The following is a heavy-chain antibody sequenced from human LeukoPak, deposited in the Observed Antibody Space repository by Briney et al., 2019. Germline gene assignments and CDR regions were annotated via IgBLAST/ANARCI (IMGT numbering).Heavy chain of an antibody. CDR1: GFTFSIYA. J-gene: IGHJ4*02. CDR2: ISGSGGTA. D-gene: IGHD3-22*01. CDR3: AKKRYYDGSGYYMYYFDH. V-gene: IGHV3-23*01. Sequence: GGSLRLSCAASGFTFSIYAMSWVRQAPGKGLEWVSAISGSGGTAYYADSVKGRFTTSRDNSKNTLYLQMNSLRAEDTAVYYCAKKRYYDGSGYYMYYFDHWGQGTLVTVSS.